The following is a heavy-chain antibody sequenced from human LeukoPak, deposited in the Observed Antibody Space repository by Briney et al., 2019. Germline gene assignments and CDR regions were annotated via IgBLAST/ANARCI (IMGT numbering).Heavy chain of an antibody. CDR2: IIPIFGTA. D-gene: IGHD1-14*01. V-gene: IGHV1-69*05. CDR3: ARTGNGEYFQH. Sequence: SVKVSCKASGGTFSSYAISWVRQAPGQGLEWMGRIIPIFGTANYARKFQGRVTITTDESTSTAYMELSSLRSEDTAVYYCARTGNGEYFQHWGQGTLVTVSS. J-gene: IGHJ1*01. CDR1: GGTFSSYA.